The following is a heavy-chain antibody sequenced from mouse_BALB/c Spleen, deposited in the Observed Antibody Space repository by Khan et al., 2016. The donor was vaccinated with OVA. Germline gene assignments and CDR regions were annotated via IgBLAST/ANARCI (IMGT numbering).Heavy chain of an antibody. D-gene: IGHD1-1*01. V-gene: IGHV3-2*02. CDR2: ISYSGNT. J-gene: IGHJ2*01. CDR3: ARVYGGDFDY. Sequence: QLKQSGPDLVKPSQSLSLTCTVTGYSITTDYAWNWIRQFPGNRLEWMGFISYSGNTKYNPSLKSRISITRDTSKNQFFLQLKSVTTEDTARYYCARVYGGDFDYWGQGTTLTVSS. CDR1: GYSITTDYA.